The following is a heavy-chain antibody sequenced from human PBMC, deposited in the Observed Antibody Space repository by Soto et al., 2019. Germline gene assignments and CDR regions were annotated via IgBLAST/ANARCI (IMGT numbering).Heavy chain of an antibody. J-gene: IGHJ5*02. Sequence: PSETLSLTGTVSGGSISSGDYYWSWIRQPPGKGLEWIGYIYYSGSTYYNPSLKSRVTISVDTSKNQFSLKLSSVTAADTAVYYCARDIHYGDYDWFDPWGQGTLVTVSS. D-gene: IGHD4-17*01. V-gene: IGHV4-30-4*01. CDR2: IYYSGST. CDR1: GGSISSGDYY. CDR3: ARDIHYGDYDWFDP.